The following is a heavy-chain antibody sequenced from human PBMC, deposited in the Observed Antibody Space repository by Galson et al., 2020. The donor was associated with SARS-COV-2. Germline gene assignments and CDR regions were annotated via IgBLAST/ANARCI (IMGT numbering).Heavy chain of an antibody. CDR3: AGQGVNMIVLVTVPGWYFDL. CDR1: GYSVSTTNY. V-gene: IGHV4-38-2*02. D-gene: IGHD3-22*01. J-gene: IGHJ2*01. CDR2: VYTSGTT. Sequence: SETLSLTCTVSGYSVSTTNYWGWVRQPPGRGLEWIGSVYTSGTTYYNPSLKSRVTISVDTSKNQFSLRLDSVTAADTALYYCAGQGVNMIVLVTVPGWYFDLWGRGTLVTVSS.